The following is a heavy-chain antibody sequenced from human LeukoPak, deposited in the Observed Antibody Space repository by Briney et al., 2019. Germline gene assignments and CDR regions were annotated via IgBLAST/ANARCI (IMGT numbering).Heavy chain of an antibody. Sequence: SETLSLTCTVSGGSISSYYWSWIRQPPGKGLEWIGYIYYSGSTNYNPSLKSRVTISVDTSKNQFSLKLSSVTAADTAVYYCARGPSHYSDYWGQGTLVTVSS. V-gene: IGHV4-59*01. CDR3: ARGPSHYSDY. CDR1: GGSISSYY. CDR2: IYYSGST. J-gene: IGHJ4*02.